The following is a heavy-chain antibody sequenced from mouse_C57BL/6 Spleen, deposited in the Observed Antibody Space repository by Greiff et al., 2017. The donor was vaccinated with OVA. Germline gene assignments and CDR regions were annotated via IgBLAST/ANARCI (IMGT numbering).Heavy chain of an antibody. CDR3: ARSDISCYVAY. Sequence: VQLQQSGPELVKPGASVKISCKASGYAFSSYWMNWVKQRPGKGLEWIGRIYPGDGDTNYNGKFTGKATLTADKSSSTAYMQLSSLTSEDSAVYFCARSDISCYVAYWGQGTLVTVSA. CDR2: IYPGDGDT. CDR1: GYAFSSYW. D-gene: IGHD3-2*02. J-gene: IGHJ3*01. V-gene: IGHV1-82*01.